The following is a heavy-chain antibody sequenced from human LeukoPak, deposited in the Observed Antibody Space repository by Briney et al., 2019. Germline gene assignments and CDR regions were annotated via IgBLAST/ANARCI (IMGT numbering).Heavy chain of an antibody. J-gene: IGHJ4*02. Sequence: SETLSLTCTVSGGSISSSGFFWGWIRQPPGKGLEWIGSIYYSGTPYYNPSLKSRVTISVDTSKNQFSLKLSSVTAADTAVYYCARQDAYYYDNSGFPRPYYFDYWGQGTLVTVSS. CDR1: GGSISSSGFF. CDR2: IYYSGTP. CDR3: ARQDAYYYDNSGFPRPYYFDY. V-gene: IGHV4-39*01. D-gene: IGHD3-22*01.